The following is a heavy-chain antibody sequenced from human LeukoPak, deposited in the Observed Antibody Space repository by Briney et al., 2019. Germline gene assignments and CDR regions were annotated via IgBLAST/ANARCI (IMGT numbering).Heavy chain of an antibody. J-gene: IGHJ3*02. CDR1: GGSISSYY. CDR3: ARHEEQLAPDAFDI. Sequence: PSETLSLTCTVSGGSISSYYWSWIRQPPGKGLEWIGYIYTSGSTNYNPSLKSRVTISVDTSKNQFSLTLSSVTAADTAVYYCARHEEQLAPDAFDIWGQGTMVTVSS. V-gene: IGHV4-4*09. D-gene: IGHD6-6*01. CDR2: IYTSGST.